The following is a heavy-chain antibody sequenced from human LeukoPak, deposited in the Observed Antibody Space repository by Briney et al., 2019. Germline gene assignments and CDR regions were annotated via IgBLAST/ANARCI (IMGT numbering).Heavy chain of an antibody. V-gene: IGHV3-13*01. D-gene: IGHD3-16*01. CDR2: IGTAGEI. J-gene: IGHJ3*02. CDR1: GFTFSSYD. CDR3: AKDLGFYVWGSWVNAFDI. Sequence: PGGSLRLSCAASGFTFSSYDIHWVRQATGKGLEWVSGIGTAGEIYYPGSVKGRFTISRDNSKNTLYLQMNSLRAEDTAVYYCAKDLGFYVWGSWVNAFDIWGQGTMVAVSS.